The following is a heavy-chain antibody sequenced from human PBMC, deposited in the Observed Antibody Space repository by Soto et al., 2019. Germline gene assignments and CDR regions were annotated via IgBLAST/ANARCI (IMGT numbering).Heavy chain of an antibody. CDR1: GGSISSGGYS. J-gene: IGHJ4*02. V-gene: IGHV4-30-2*01. D-gene: IGHD3-22*01. CDR3: ARSLAPSGFFDY. CDR2: IYHSGST. Sequence: PSATLSLTCAVSGGSISSGGYSWSWIRQPPGKGLEWIGYIYHSGSTYYNPSLKSRVTISVDRSKNQFSLKLSSVTAADTAVYYCARSLAPSGFFDYWGQGTLVTVSS.